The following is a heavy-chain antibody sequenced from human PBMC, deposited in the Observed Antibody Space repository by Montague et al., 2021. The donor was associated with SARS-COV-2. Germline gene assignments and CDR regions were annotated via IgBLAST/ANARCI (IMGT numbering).Heavy chain of an antibody. CDR2: NN. CDR3: ARAPRSIAAAGTASDY. J-gene: IGHJ4*02. Sequence: NNNYSPSLKSRVTISVDTSKNQFSLKLSSVTAADTAVYYCARAPRSIAAAGTASDYWGQGTLGTVSS. V-gene: IGHV4-31*02. D-gene: IGHD6-13*01.